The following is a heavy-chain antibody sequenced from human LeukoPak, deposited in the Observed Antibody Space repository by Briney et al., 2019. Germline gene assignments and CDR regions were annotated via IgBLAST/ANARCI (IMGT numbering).Heavy chain of an antibody. CDR1: GFTFSDYY. Sequence: GSLRLSCAASGFTFSDYYMSWIRQAPGKGLEWVSYISSSGSTIYYADSVKGRFTISRDNAKGSLYLQMNSLRAEDTAVYYCARVESGYYDSSGPGYWGQGILVTVSS. V-gene: IGHV3-11*01. CDR3: ARVESGYYDSSGPGY. J-gene: IGHJ4*02. CDR2: ISSSGSTI. D-gene: IGHD3-22*01.